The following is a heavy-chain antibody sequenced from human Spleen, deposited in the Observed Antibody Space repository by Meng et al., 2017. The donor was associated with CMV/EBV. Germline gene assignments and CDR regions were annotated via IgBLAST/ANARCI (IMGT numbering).Heavy chain of an antibody. CDR1: GYTLPELS. CDR3: ATLRQGSSSLDY. V-gene: IGHV1-24*01. D-gene: IGHD6-6*01. Sequence: CKVSGYTLPELSMHWVRQAPGKGLEWMGGFDPEDGETIYAQKFQGRVTMTEDTSTDTAYMELSSLRSEDTAVYYCATLRQGSSSLDYWGQGTLVTVSS. J-gene: IGHJ4*02. CDR2: FDPEDGET.